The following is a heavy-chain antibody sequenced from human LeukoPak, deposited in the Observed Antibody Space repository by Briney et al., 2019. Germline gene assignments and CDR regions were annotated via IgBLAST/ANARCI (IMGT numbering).Heavy chain of an antibody. D-gene: IGHD3-9*01. CDR1: GFTFSSYS. J-gene: IGHJ4*02. CDR3: ARGYFDWLSGYFDY. Sequence: GGSLRLSCAASGFTFSSYSMNWVRQAPGKGLEWVSSISSSSSYIYYADSVKGRFTIPRDNAKNSLYLQMNSLRAEDTAVYYCARGYFDWLSGYFDYWGQGTLVTVSS. V-gene: IGHV3-21*01. CDR2: ISSSSSYI.